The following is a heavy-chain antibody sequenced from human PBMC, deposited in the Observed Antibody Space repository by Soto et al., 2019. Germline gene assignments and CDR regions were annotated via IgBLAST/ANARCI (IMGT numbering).Heavy chain of an antibody. J-gene: IGHJ4*02. V-gene: IGHV3-23*01. CDR1: GFTFSSYA. D-gene: IGHD3-3*01. CDR3: AKGPIWSGYSDY. Sequence: VGSLRLSCAASGFTFSSYAMSWVRQAPGKGLEWVSAISGSGGSTYYADSVKGRFTISRDNSKNTLYLQMNSLRAEDTAVYYCAKGPIWSGYSDYWGQGTLVTVSS. CDR2: ISGSGGST.